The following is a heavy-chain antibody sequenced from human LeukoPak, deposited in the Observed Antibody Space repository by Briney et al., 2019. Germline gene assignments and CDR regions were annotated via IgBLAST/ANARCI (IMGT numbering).Heavy chain of an antibody. D-gene: IGHD6-13*01. CDR2: MSPNSGDT. Sequence: ASVKVSCKASGYTFTSYVFNWVRQATGQRPEWMGWMSPNSGDTGYAQKFQDRVTMTRNTSISTAYMELSSLRSDDTAVYDCAKGSGSKFDYWGQGTLVTVSS. CDR3: AKGSGSKFDY. J-gene: IGHJ4*02. CDR1: GYTFTSYV. V-gene: IGHV1-8*01.